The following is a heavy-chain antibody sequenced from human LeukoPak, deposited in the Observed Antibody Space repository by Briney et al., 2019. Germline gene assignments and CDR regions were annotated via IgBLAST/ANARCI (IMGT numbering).Heavy chain of an antibody. CDR3: ARVHVYSIASYGMDV. V-gene: IGHV4-4*07. CDR2: IYTSGST. Sequence: SETLFLTCTVSGGSISSYYWSWIRQPAGKGLEWIGRIYTSGSTNYNPSLKSRVTMSVDTSKNQFSLKLSSVTAADTAVYYCARVHVYSIASYGMDVWGQGTTVTVSS. D-gene: IGHD3-16*01. CDR1: GGSISSYY. J-gene: IGHJ6*02.